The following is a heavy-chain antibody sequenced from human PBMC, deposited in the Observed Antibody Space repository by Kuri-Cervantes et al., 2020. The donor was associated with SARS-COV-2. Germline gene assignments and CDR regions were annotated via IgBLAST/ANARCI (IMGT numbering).Heavy chain of an antibody. V-gene: IGHV3-23*01. CDR3: AKIGTQYCSAGSCYVDY. CDR1: GFTFSSYA. J-gene: IGHJ4*02. Sequence: GGSLRLSCAASGFTFSSYAMSWVRQAPGKGLEWVSAISGSGGSTYYADSVKDRFTISRDNSKNTLYLQMNSLRAEDTAVYYCAKIGTQYCSAGSCYVDYWGQGTLVTVSS. D-gene: IGHD2-15*01. CDR2: ISGSGGST.